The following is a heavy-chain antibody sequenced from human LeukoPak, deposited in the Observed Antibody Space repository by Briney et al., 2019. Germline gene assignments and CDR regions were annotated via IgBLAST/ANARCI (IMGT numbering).Heavy chain of an antibody. D-gene: IGHD6-6*01. V-gene: IGHV3-23*01. CDR1: GFKFTNYA. CDR2: IGGSGVTK. Sequence: GGSLRLPCAAAGFKFTNYAMHWVRQAPGKGLEWVSTIGGSGVTKFYADSVAGRFTISRDNSNNALFLQMNNLRAEDVAIYYCARGASSSEYTTFDVWGQGAIVTVSS. J-gene: IGHJ3*01. CDR3: ARGASSSEYTTFDV.